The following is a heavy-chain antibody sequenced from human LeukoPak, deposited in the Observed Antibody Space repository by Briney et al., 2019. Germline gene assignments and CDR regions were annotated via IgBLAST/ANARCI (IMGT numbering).Heavy chain of an antibody. D-gene: IGHD6-19*01. V-gene: IGHV1-18*01. CDR1: GYTFTNFG. Sequence: ASVKVSCKASGYTFTNFGISWVRQAPGQGLEWMGWISPYKGNTDYAQNLQGRVTMTTDTSTSTAYMELRSLGSDDTAVYYCARAGGWAREDYKADAFHIWGQGTMVTVSS. J-gene: IGHJ3*02. CDR3: ARAGGWAREDYKADAFHI. CDR2: ISPYKGNT.